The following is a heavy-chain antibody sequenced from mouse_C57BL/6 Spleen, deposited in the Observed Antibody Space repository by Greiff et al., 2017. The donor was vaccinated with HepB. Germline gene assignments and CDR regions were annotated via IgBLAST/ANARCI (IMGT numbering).Heavy chain of an antibody. CDR3: ARRFQTAQVSFAY. V-gene: IGHV1-18*01. CDR2: INPNNGGT. CDR1: GYTFTDYN. J-gene: IGHJ3*01. Sequence: LVKPGASVKIPCKASGYTFTDYNMDWVKQSHGKSLEWIGDINPNNGGTIYNQKFKGKATLTVDKSSSTAYMELRSLTSEDTAVYYCARRFQTAQVSFAYWGQGTLVTVSA. D-gene: IGHD3-2*02.